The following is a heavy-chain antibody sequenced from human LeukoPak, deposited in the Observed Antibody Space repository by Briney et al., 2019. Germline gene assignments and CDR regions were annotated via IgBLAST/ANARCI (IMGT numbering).Heavy chain of an antibody. CDR1: GYTFTSYG. Sequence: ASVKVSCKASGYTFTSYGITWVRQAPGQGLEWMGWISAYNGNTNYAQKLQGRVTMTTDTSTSTAYMELRSLRSDDTAVYYCATIMRAAYYYGMDVWGQGTTVTVSS. CDR2: ISAYNGNT. J-gene: IGHJ6*02. CDR3: ATIMRAAYYYGMDV. V-gene: IGHV1-18*01. D-gene: IGHD3-16*01.